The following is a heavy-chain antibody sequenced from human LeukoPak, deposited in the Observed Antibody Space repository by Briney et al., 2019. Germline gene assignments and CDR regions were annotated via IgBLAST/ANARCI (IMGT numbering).Heavy chain of an antibody. CDR3: ARDKFGAAAPFDY. D-gene: IGHD6-13*01. V-gene: IGHV4-34*01. CDR1: GASFSGYY. J-gene: IGHJ4*02. Sequence: PSETLSLTCTVYGASFSGYYWTWVRQPPGKGLEWIGEINHSGSTKYNPSLKSRVTISVDTSKNQFSLKLSSVTAADTAVYYCARDKFGAAAPFDYWGQGTLVTVSS. CDR2: INHSGST.